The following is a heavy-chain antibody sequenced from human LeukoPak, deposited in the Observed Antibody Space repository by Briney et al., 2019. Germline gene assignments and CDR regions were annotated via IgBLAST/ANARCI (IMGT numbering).Heavy chain of an antibody. V-gene: IGHV3-23*01. J-gene: IGHJ4*02. CDR3: AKDLSADPTAGY. D-gene: IGHD2-2*01. CDR2: ISGSGGST. Sequence: PGGSLRLSCAASGFTFSSYWMHWVRQAPGKGLVWVSAISGSGGSTYYADSVKGRFTISRDNSKNTLYLQMNSLRAEDTAVYYCAKDLSADPTAGYWGQGTLVTVSS. CDR1: GFTFSSYW.